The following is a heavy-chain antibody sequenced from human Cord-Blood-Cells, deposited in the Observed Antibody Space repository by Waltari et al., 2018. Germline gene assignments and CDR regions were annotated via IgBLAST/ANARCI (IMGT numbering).Heavy chain of an antibody. Sequence: EVQLVESGGGLVQPGGSLRLSCAASGFTVSSNYMSWVRQAPGKGLEWVSVIYIGESTDYAGSVKGRFAISRDNSKNTLYLQMNSLRAEDTAVYYCARSVTGTTDIWGQGTMVTVSS. J-gene: IGHJ3*02. CDR3: ARSVTGTTDI. V-gene: IGHV3-66*01. CDR2: IYIGEST. CDR1: GFTVSSNY. D-gene: IGHD1-7*01.